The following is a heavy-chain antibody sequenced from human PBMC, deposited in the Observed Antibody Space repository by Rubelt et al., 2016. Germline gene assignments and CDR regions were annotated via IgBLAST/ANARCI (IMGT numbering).Heavy chain of an antibody. D-gene: IGHD6-13*01. CDR3: AREYKQQQMDV. CDR2: IYYTGST. Sequence: QVQLQESGPGLVKPSETLSLTCTVSGGSMNTYYWSWIRQPPGKGLEWIGYIYYTGSTDYNPSLKSRVTISVDTSKNQFSLDLNSVTAADTAVYYWAREYKQQQMDVWGQGTTVTVSS. V-gene: IGHV4-59*01. J-gene: IGHJ6*02. CDR1: GGSMNTYY.